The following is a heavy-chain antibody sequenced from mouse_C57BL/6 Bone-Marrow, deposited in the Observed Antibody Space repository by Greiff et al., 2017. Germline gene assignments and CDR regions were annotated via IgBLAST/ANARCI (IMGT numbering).Heavy chain of an antibody. V-gene: IGHV14-4*01. D-gene: IGHD1-1*01. CDR3: TCITAVPFDY. Sequence: VQLQQSGAELVRPGASVKLSCTASGFNIKDDYMHWVKQRPEQGLEWIVCIGPENSDTEYASKFQGKVTISADTATNTAFLQLSSLTSEDTAIYYCTCITAVPFDYWGQGTALTVSS. J-gene: IGHJ2*01. CDR1: GFNIKDDY. CDR2: IGPENSDT.